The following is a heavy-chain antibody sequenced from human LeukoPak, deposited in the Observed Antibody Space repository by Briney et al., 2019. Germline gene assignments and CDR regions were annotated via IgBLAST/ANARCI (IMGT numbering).Heavy chain of an antibody. CDR2: ISAYNGNT. CDR1: GDTFTSYG. Sequence: ASVKVSCKASGDTFTSYGISCGRQAPGQGGEWRGWISAYNGNTNYAQKLRGRVTMTTDTSTSTAYMELRSLRSGDTAVYYCARVVQPEQLVPLRGYYCYYMDVWGKGTTVTV. CDR3: ARVVQPEQLVPLRGYYCYYMDV. D-gene: IGHD6-13*01. J-gene: IGHJ6*03. V-gene: IGHV1-18*01.